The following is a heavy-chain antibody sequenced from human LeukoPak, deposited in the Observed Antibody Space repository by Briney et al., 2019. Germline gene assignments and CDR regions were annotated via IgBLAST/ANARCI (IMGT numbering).Heavy chain of an antibody. CDR3: ARSRYDYIWGIDY. J-gene: IGHJ4*02. CDR2: LNSDGSST. V-gene: IGHV3-74*01. D-gene: IGHD3-16*01. CDR1: GFTVSTNY. Sequence: PGGSLRLSCAASGFTVSTNYVSWVRQAPGKGLVWVSRLNSDGSSTNYADSVKGRFTISRDNAKNTLYLQMNSLRDEDTAVFYCARSRYDYIWGIDYWGQGTLVTISS.